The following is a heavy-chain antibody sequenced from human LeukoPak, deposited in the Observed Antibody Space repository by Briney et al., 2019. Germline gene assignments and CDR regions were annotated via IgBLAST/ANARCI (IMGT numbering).Heavy chain of an antibody. CDR2: IYSDGTIT. J-gene: IGHJ4*02. V-gene: IGHV3-74*01. D-gene: IGHD1-1*01. CDR1: GFTFSSYW. Sequence: GGSLRLSCAASGFTFSSYWMHCVRQAPGKGLVWVSRIYSDGTITSYADSVKGRFTISRDNAKNTLYLQMNSLRAEDTAVYYCARFRTTSDYFDYWGQGTLVTVSS. CDR3: ARFRTTSDYFDY.